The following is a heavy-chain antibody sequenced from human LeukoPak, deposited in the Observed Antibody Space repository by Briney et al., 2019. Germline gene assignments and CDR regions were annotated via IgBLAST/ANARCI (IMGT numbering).Heavy chain of an antibody. D-gene: IGHD3-3*01. J-gene: IGHJ4*02. Sequence: ASVKVSCKVSGYTLTELSMHWVRQAPGKGLEWMGGFDPEDGETIYAQKFQGRVTMTEDTSTDAAYMELSSLRSEDTAVYYCATSREYYDFWSGQFDYWGQGTLVTVSS. V-gene: IGHV1-24*01. CDR1: GYTLTELS. CDR2: FDPEDGET. CDR3: ATSREYYDFWSGQFDY.